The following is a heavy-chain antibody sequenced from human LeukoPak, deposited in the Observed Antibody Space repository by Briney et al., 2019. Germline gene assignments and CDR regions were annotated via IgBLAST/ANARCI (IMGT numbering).Heavy chain of an antibody. CDR3: ARADAIQRSFDY. J-gene: IGHJ4*02. CDR1: GFTFSSYS. CDR2: ISTSSSYI. D-gene: IGHD3-3*01. V-gene: IGHV3-21*01. Sequence: PGGSLRLSCAASGFTFSSYSMNWVRQTPGKGLEWVSSISTSSSYIYYADSVKGRFTISRDNAKNSLYLQMNSLRVEDTAVYYCARADAIQRSFDYWGQGTLVTVSS.